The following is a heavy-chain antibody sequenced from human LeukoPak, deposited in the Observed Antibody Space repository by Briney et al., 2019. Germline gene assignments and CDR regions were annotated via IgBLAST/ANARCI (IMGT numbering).Heavy chain of an antibody. D-gene: IGHD2-15*01. CDR2: ISSSSSYV. V-gene: IGHV3-21*04. Sequence: PGGSLRLSCAASGFTFSSYSMNWVRQAPGKGLEWVSSISSSSSYVYYADSVKGRFTISRDNSKNTLYLQMNSLRAEDTAVYYCAKDEIVVVAATLRFDYWGQGTLVTVSS. J-gene: IGHJ4*02. CDR3: AKDEIVVVAATLRFDY. CDR1: GFTFSSYS.